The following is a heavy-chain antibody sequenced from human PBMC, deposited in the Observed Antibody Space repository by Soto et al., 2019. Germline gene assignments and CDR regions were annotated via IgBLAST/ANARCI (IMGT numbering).Heavy chain of an antibody. CDR1: GGSISSSSYY. Sequence: SETLSLTCTVSGGSISSSSYYWGWIRQPPGKGLEWIGSIYYSGSTYYNPSLKSRVTISVDTSKNQFSLKLSSVTAADTAVYYCARVNGGDGYPGSYYYYGMDVWGQGTTVTVSS. CDR2: IYYSGST. V-gene: IGHV4-39*01. CDR3: ARVNGGDGYPGSYYYYGMDV. D-gene: IGHD2-21*01. J-gene: IGHJ6*02.